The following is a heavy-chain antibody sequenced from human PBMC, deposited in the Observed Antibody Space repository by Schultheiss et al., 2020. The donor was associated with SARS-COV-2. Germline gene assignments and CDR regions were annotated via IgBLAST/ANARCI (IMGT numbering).Heavy chain of an antibody. J-gene: IGHJ5*02. CDR2: ISYDGSNK. Sequence: GGSLRLSCAASGFTFSSYGMHWVRQAPGKGLEWVAVISYDGSNKYSADSVKGRFTISRDNSKNTLYLQMNSLRAEDTAVYYCARAGPQPDAPFDPWGQGTLVTVSS. V-gene: IGHV3-30*12. D-gene: IGHD1-14*01. CDR3: ARAGPQPDAPFDP. CDR1: GFTFSSYG.